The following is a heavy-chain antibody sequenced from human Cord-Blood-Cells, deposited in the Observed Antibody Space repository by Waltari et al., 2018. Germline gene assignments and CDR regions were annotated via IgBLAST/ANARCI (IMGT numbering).Heavy chain of an antibody. CDR3: ARDLNYDY. Sequence: QVPLVESGGGVAQAGRSLRRSCAASGFPSSSYAMHWVRQAPGKGLEWVAVISYDGSNKYYADSVKGRFTISRDNSKNTLYLQMNSLRAEDTAVYYCARDLNYDYWGQGTLVTVSS. CDR2: ISYDGSNK. CDR1: GFPSSSYA. V-gene: IGHV3-30*04. J-gene: IGHJ4*02. D-gene: IGHD1-7*01.